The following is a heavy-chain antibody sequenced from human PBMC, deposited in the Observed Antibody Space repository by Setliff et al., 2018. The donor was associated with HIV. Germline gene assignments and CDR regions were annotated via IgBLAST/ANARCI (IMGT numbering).Heavy chain of an antibody. CDR1: GGSISSGSYY. CDR2: IYTSGST. D-gene: IGHD3-3*01. V-gene: IGHV4-61*02. Sequence: KPSETLSLTCTVSGGSISSGSYYWSWIRQPAGKGLEWIGRIYTSGSTNYNPSLKSRVTISVDTSKNQFSLKLSSVTAADTAVYYCAGSWSGYPLSFGYWGQGTLVTVSS. CDR3: AGSWSGYPLSFGY. J-gene: IGHJ4*02.